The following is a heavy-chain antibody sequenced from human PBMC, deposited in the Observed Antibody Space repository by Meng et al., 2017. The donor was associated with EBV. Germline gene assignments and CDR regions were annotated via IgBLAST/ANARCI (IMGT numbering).Heavy chain of an antibody. V-gene: IGHV1-8*01. Sequence: QVQLVQSGAEVKKPXASVKVSCKASGYTFTNYDSNWVRQATGQGLEWMGWMNPNNGNTGYAQKFQGRVTMTRNPSINTAYMELTSLTSEDTAVYYCARGETVAGTWWFDPWGQGTLVTVSS. CDR1: GYTFTNYD. D-gene: IGHD6-19*01. J-gene: IGHJ5*02. CDR3: ARGETVAGTWWFDP. CDR2: MNPNNGNT.